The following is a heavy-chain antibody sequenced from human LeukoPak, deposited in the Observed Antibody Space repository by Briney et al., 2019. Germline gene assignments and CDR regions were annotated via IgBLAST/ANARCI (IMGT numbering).Heavy chain of an antibody. D-gene: IGHD6-13*01. CDR3: TREGAAAAYGMDV. CDR1: GFTFCDYA. V-gene: IGHV3-49*04. CDR2: IRSRAFGETA. Sequence: SLRLSCTASGFTFCDYAVSWVRRAPGGGLGWVGLIRSRAFGETADYAASVKGRFTISRDDSKSIAYLQMNSLKTEDTAVYYCTREGAAAAYGMDVWGQGTTVTVSS. J-gene: IGHJ6*02.